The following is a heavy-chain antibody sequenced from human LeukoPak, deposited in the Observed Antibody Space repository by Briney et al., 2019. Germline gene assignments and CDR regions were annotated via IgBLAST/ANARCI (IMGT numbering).Heavy chain of an antibody. Sequence: GGFLRLSCAASGFTFSRYSMNWVRQAPGKGLEWVSYISSSSSTIDYADPVKGRFSISRDNAKNSLYLQMKSLRDEDTAVYYCAREDGGKADIWGQGTMVTVSS. CDR3: AREDGGKADI. V-gene: IGHV3-48*02. J-gene: IGHJ3*02. CDR1: GFTFSRYS. D-gene: IGHD4-23*01. CDR2: ISSSSSTI.